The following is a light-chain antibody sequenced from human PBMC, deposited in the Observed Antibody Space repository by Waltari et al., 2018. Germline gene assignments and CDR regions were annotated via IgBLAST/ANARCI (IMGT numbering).Light chain of an antibody. CDR1: DSDVGAYAF. Sequence: QSALTPPASVSGSPGQSITISCSATDSDVGAYAFFSWYQQHPGKAPHLIIYEVSNRPSGISNRFSASKSGNTASLTISGLQAEDEADYYCSSYTTSSAPGVFGTGTRVTVL. CDR3: SSYTTSSAPGV. V-gene: IGLV2-14*01. J-gene: IGLJ1*01. CDR2: EVS.